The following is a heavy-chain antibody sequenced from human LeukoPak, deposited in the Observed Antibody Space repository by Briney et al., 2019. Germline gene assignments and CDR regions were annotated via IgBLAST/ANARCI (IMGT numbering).Heavy chain of an antibody. CDR2: INHSGST. D-gene: IGHD3-22*01. CDR3: ARVTDSSGYYDY. CDR1: GFTFSNAW. V-gene: IGHV4-34*01. Sequence: GSLRLSCAASGFTFSNAWMSWVRQPPGKGLEWIGEINHSGSTNYNPSLKSRVTISVDTSKNQFSLKLSSVTAADTAVYYCARVTDSSGYYDYWGQGTLVTVSS. J-gene: IGHJ4*02.